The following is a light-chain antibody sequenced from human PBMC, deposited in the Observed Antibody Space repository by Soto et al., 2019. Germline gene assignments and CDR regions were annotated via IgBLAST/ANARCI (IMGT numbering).Light chain of an antibody. CDR3: QQYNSYSLFT. J-gene: IGKJ3*01. V-gene: IGKV1-5*01. CDR1: QSINTW. Sequence: DIQMTQSPSTLSASVGDRDTITCRASQSINTWLAWYQQKPGKAPKLLIYDASSLESGVPSRFSGSGSGTEFTLTISSLQPDDLASYYCQQYNSYSLFTFGPGTKVDIK. CDR2: DAS.